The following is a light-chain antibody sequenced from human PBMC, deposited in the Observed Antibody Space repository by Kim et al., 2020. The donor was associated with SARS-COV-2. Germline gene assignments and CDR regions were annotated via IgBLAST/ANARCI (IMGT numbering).Light chain of an antibody. CDR1: PSTIGRKP. CDR3: AAWDDTLRAWV. V-gene: IGLV1-44*01. J-gene: IGLJ3*02. CDR2: NND. Sequence: GQRAPVAASGSPSTIGRKPLNCSQQLQETAPKLLIYNNDQRPSGVPDRLSGYRSGTSASLAISGLQSDDERDYSRAAWDDTLRAWVFGGGTKLTVL.